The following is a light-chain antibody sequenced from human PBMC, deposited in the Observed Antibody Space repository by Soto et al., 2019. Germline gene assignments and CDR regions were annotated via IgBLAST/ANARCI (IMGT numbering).Light chain of an antibody. V-gene: IGKV1-5*01. J-gene: IGKJ3*01. CDR1: QSISSW. CDR3: QQYNSYSL. Sequence: DIQMTQSPSTLSASVGDRVTITCRASQSISSWLAWYQQKPGKAPKLLIYDASSLESGVPSRFSGSGSGTEFTLTSSSLQPDDFATYYCQQYNSYSLFGPGTKVDIK. CDR2: DAS.